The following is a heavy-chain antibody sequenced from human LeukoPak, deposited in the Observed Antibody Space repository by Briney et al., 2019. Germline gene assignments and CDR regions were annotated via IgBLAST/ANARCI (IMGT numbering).Heavy chain of an antibody. V-gene: IGHV4-59*01. CDR3: ARDPTY. Sequence: SETLSLTCTVSGDSINSYYWTWIRQAPGKGLEWIGYIYYTGSTNYSPSLKGRVSISIDPSKNQFSLKLTSVTAADTAVYYCARDPTYWGQGILVTVSS. J-gene: IGHJ4*02. CDR1: GDSINSYY. CDR2: IYYTGST.